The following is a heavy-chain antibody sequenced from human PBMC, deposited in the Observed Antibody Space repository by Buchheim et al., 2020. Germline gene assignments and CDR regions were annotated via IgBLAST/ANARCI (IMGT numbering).Heavy chain of an antibody. V-gene: IGHV4-59*01. CDR3: ARGASVVTRRWYFDL. CDR1: GGSMSSYY. D-gene: IGHD2-21*02. Sequence: QVQLQESGPGLVKPSETLSLTCIVSGGSMSSYYWSWLRQPPGKGLECVGYISSSGNTDYKSSLKNRVTITVDTSKNQFSLKLNSVTAADTGVYYCARGASVVTRRWYFDLWGRGTL. J-gene: IGHJ2*01. CDR2: ISSSGNT.